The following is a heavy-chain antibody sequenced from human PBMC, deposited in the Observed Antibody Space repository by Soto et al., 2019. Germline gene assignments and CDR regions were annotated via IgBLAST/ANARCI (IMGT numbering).Heavy chain of an antibody. CDR2: ISGSGGST. J-gene: IGHJ4*02. D-gene: IGHD3-3*01. V-gene: IGHV3-23*01. CDR1: GFTFSSYA. CDR3: AKVGDYDFWSGYYDY. Sequence: PGGSLRLSCAASGFTFSSYAMSWVRQAPGKGLEWVSAISGSGGSTYYADSVKGRFTISRDNSKNTLYLQMNSLRAEDTAVYYRAKVGDYDFWSGYYDYWGQGTLVTVSS.